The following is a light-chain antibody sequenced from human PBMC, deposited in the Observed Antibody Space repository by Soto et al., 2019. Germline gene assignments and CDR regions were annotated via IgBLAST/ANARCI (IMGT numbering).Light chain of an antibody. J-gene: IGLJ1*01. Sequence: QAVVTQPPSASGTPGQRVTISCFGSRSNIGSNNVYWYQQLPGTAPKLLIYSNDKRPSGVPDRFSGSKSGTSASLAITGLQSEDEADYYCAAWDDSLNGVYVFGPGTKVTVL. V-gene: IGLV1-44*01. CDR2: SND. CDR3: AAWDDSLNGVYV. CDR1: RSNIGSNN.